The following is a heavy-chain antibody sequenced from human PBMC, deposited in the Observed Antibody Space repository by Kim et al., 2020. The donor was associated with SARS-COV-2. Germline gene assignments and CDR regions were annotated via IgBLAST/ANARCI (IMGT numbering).Heavy chain of an antibody. V-gene: IGHV3-21*01. Sequence: GGSLRLSCAASGFTFSNYYMNWVRQAPGKGLEWVSSISNSTSYKAYADSVKGRFTISRDNAKNSLYLQMNSLRADDTAVYYCARDREDVVGTIPYVWG. D-gene: IGHD2-15*01. CDR1: GFTFSNYY. J-gene: IGHJ6*02. CDR3: ARDREDVVGTIPYV. CDR2: ISNSTSYK.